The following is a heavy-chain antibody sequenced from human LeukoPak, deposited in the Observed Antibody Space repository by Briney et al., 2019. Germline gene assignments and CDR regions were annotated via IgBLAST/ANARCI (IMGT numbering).Heavy chain of an antibody. CDR2: FYYSGST. V-gene: IGHV4-30-4*08. Sequence: PSETLSLTCTVSGGSISSGDYYWSWIRQPPGKGLEWIGYFYYSGSTYYNPSLKRRVTISVDTSKNQFSLKLSSVTAADTAVYYCARADVDTAMVDYWGQGTLVTVSS. D-gene: IGHD5-18*01. CDR1: GGSISSGDYY. J-gene: IGHJ4*02. CDR3: ARADVDTAMVDY.